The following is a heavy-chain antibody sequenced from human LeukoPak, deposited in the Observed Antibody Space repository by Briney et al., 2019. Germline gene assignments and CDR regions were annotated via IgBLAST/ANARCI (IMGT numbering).Heavy chain of an antibody. D-gene: IGHD1-26*01. CDR3: ASPTRPATSGFDY. V-gene: IGHV4-39*01. CDR2: IYYSGST. J-gene: IGHJ4*02. CDR1: GGSISSSSYY. Sequence: SETLSLTCTVSGGSISSSSYYWGWIRQPPWKGLEWIGSIYYSGSTYYNPSLKSRVTISVDTSKNQFSLKLSSVTAADTAVYYCASPTRPATSGFDYWGQGTLVTVSS.